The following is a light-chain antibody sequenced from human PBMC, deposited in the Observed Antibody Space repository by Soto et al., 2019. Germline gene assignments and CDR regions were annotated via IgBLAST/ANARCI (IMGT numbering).Light chain of an antibody. V-gene: IGLV3-1*01. CDR3: QSWDSSTAR. CDR1: ELGDKY. CDR2: EDN. J-gene: IGLJ1*01. Sequence: SYELTQPPSVSVSPGQTASITCSGDELGDKYVCWYQQKPGQSPVLVIYEDNKRPSGLPERFSGSNSGNTATLTISETQTLDEADYYCQSWDSSTARFGTGTKLTVL.